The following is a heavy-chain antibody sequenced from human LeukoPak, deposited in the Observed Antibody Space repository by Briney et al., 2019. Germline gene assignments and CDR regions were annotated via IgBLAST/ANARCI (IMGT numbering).Heavy chain of an antibody. CDR1: GFTFSDCG. CDR2: IWYDGSKK. Sequence: PGGSLRLSCAASGFTFSDCGMHWVRQAPGKGLEWVAVIWYDGSKKYYADSVKGRFTVSRDNSKNTVYLQMNSLRAEDTAVYYCARGRPRGSSGYYYPRGPKGEYFDYWGQGTLVTVSS. D-gene: IGHD3-22*01. V-gene: IGHV3-33*01. J-gene: IGHJ4*02. CDR3: ARGRPRGSSGYYYPRGPKGEYFDY.